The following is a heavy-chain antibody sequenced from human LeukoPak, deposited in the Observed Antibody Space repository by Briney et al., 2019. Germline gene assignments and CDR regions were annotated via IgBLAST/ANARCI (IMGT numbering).Heavy chain of an antibody. CDR2: IYYRGST. D-gene: IGHD3-22*01. J-gene: IGHJ4*02. CDR3: ARDAYDSSGYSFDY. Sequence: SETLSLTCTVSGVSISNYYWSWIRQPPGKGLEWIGYIYYRGSTNYNPSLKSRVTTSVDKSKNQISLKLSSVTAADTAVYYCARDAYDSSGYSFDYWGQGTLVTVSS. CDR1: GVSISNYY. V-gene: IGHV4-59*12.